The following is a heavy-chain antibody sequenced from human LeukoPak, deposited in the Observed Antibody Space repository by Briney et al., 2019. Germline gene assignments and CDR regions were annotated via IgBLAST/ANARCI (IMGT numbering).Heavy chain of an antibody. D-gene: IGHD3-10*01. V-gene: IGHV3-21*01. CDR2: ISTSSSYI. CDR1: GFTFSSYI. CDR3: ARDSVGMYYFDY. Sequence: TGGSLRLSCAASGFTFSSYIMNWVRQAPGKGLEWVSSISTSSSYIYYADSVKGRFTISRDNAKNSLYLQMNSLRAEDTSVYYCARDSVGMYYFDYWGQGTLVTVSS. J-gene: IGHJ4*02.